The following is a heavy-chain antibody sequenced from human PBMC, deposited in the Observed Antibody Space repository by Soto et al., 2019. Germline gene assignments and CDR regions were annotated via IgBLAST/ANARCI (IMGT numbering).Heavy chain of an antibody. J-gene: IGHJ4*02. V-gene: IGHV3-30*18. CDR3: AKGAVQDLWSGYYTLFDY. CDR2: ISYDAKHK. D-gene: IGHD3-3*01. CDR1: GFTFSTYG. Sequence: GGSLRLSCAASGFTFSTYGMHWVRQAPGKGLEWVAVISYDAKHKYYADSLKGRFTISRDNSKNTLYLQMNSLRAEDTAVYYCAKGAVQDLWSGYYTLFDYWGQGTLVTVSS.